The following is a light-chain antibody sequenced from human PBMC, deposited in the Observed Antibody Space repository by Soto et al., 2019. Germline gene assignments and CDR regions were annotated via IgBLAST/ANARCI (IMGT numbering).Light chain of an antibody. V-gene: IGKV1-27*01. CDR2: EES. CDR1: QDIIGH. Sequence: DIQVTQSPSSQSTSVGDRVTITCRASQDIIGHLAWYQRKPGKVPKLLIYEESTLQSGFPYRFSASGSGTDFTLTISSLQPEDVAPYYCQKHNGAPRTCGHGTKVQLK. CDR3: QKHNGAPRT. J-gene: IGKJ1*01.